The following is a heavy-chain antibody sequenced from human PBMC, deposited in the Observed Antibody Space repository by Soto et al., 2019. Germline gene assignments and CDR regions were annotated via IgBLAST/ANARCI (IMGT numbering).Heavy chain of an antibody. Sequence: SETLSLTCTVSGGSISSGGYYWSWIRQHPGKGLEWIGYIYYSGSTYYNPSLKSRVTISVDTSKNQFSLKLSSVTAADTAVYYCARDRVEGRWLQFTQEGYYYYGTDVWGQGTTVNVSS. CDR2: IYYSGST. V-gene: IGHV4-31*03. CDR3: ARDRVEGRWLQFTQEGYYYYGTDV. CDR1: GGSISSGGYY. J-gene: IGHJ6*02. D-gene: IGHD5-12*01.